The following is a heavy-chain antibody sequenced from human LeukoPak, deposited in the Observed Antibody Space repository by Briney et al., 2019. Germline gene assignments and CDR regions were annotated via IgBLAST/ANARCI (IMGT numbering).Heavy chain of an antibody. CDR2: ISSSGSTI. J-gene: IGHJ4*02. D-gene: IGHD3-16*01. CDR1: GFTFSTYE. CDR3: ARDSRGRGFLFDY. V-gene: IGHV3-48*03. Sequence: GGSLRLSCAASGFTFSTYEMIWVRHAPGKGLEWVSYISSSGSTIYYADSVKGRFTISRDNAKNSLYLQMNSLRAEDTAVYYCARDSRGRGFLFDYWGQGTLVIVSS.